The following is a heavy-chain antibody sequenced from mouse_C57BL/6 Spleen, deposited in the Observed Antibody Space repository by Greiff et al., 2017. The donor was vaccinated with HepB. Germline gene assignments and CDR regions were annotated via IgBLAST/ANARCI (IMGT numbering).Heavy chain of an antibody. CDR3: ARWQLGYYFDY. J-gene: IGHJ2*01. Sequence: VQLQQPGAELVKPGASVKLSCKASGYTFTSYWMHWVKQRPGQGLEWIGMIHPNSGSTNYNEKFKSKATLTVDKSSSTAYMQLSSLTSEDSAVYYCARWQLGYYFDYWGQGTTLTVSS. D-gene: IGHD4-1*02. CDR1: GYTFTSYW. CDR2: IHPNSGST. V-gene: IGHV1-64*01.